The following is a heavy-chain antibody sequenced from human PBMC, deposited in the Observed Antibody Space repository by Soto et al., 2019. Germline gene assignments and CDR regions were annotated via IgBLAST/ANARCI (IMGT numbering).Heavy chain of an antibody. D-gene: IGHD6-13*01. CDR3: ARLRRGSRWY. V-gene: IGHV4-39*02. J-gene: IGHJ4*02. CDR1: GDSISSSSYY. CDR2: IYYSGST. Sequence: SETLSLTCTVSGDSISSSSYYWGWIRQPPGKGLEWIGSIYYSGSTYYNPSLKSRVTISVDTSKNHFSLKLSSVTAADTAVYSCARLRRGSRWYWGQGTLVTVSS.